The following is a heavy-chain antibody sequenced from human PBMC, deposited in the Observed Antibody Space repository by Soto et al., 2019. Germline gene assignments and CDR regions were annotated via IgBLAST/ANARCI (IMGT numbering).Heavy chain of an antibody. CDR2: INHSGST. V-gene: IGHV4-34*01. J-gene: IGHJ6*03. CDR1: GGSFSGYY. CDR3: ARKLRYCSSTSCYPRGYYYYMDV. Sequence: SETLSLTCAVYGGSFSGYYWSWIRQPPGKGLEWIGEINHSGSTNYNPSLKSRVTISVDTSKNQFSLKLSSVTAADTAVYYCARKLRYCSSTSCYPRGYYYYMDVWGKGTTVTVS. D-gene: IGHD2-2*01.